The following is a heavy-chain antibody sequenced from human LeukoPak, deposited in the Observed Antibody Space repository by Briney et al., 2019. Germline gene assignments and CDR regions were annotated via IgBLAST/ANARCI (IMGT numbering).Heavy chain of an antibody. V-gene: IGHV3-15*01. CDR2: IKSKTDGGTT. J-gene: IGHJ3*02. D-gene: IGHD1-14*01. CDR3: TTEPRENPTSFYAFDI. CDR1: GFTFSNAW. Sequence: GGSLRLSCAASGFTFSNAWMSWVRQAPGKGLEWVGRIKSKTDGGTTDYAAPVKGRFTISRDDSKNTLYLQMNSLKTEDTAVYYCTTEPRENPTSFYAFDIWGQGTMVTVSS.